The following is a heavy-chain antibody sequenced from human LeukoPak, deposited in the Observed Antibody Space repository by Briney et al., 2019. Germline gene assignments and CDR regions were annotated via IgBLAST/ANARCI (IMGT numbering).Heavy chain of an antibody. D-gene: IGHD3-22*01. CDR2: IYYSGST. J-gene: IGHJ4*02. CDR3: ARDRYYYDSSGYYPRLDY. V-gene: IGHV4-59*01. Sequence: PSETLSLTRTVSGGSISSYYWSWIRQPPGKGLEWIGYIYYSGSTNYNPSLKSRVSISVDTSKNQFSLKLSSVTAADTAVYYCARDRYYYDSSGYYPRLDYWGQGTLVTVSS. CDR1: GGSISSYY.